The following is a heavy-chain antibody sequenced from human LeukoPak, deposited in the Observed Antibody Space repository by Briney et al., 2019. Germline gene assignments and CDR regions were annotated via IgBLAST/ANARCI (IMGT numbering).Heavy chain of an antibody. V-gene: IGHV4-34*01. CDR3: ARGDGSGSYYTWFDP. CDR1: GGSFSGYY. CDR2: INHSGST. D-gene: IGHD3-10*01. Sequence: SSETLSLTCAVYGGSFSGYYWSWIRQPPGKGLEWIGEINHSGSTNYNPSLKSRVTISVDTSKNQFSLKLNSVTAADTAVYYCARGDGSGSYYTWFDPWGQGTLVTVSS. J-gene: IGHJ5*02.